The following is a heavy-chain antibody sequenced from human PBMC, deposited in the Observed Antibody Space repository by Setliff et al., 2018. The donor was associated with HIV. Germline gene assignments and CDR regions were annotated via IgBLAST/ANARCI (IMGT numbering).Heavy chain of an antibody. CDR1: GYTFTNFY. Sequence: ASVKVSCKASGYTFTNFYMHWVRQAPGQGLEWMGIINPSDDSRTYSQRFQGRVTITADRSTNTVYMELSSLRSDDTAVYYCARVGRSVTGPWGQGTLVTVSS. J-gene: IGHJ5*02. CDR3: ARVGRSVTGP. CDR2: INPSDDSR. V-gene: IGHV1-46*01. D-gene: IGHD6-19*01.